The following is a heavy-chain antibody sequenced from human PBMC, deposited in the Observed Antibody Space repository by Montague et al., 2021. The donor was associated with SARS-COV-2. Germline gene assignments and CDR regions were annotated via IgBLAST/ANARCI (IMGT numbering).Heavy chain of an antibody. CDR3: ARLTTSGSIA. Sequence: SETLSLTCSVSGGSINNNSYYWGWNPPLPGKGLDWIGCNFYRGNTNYNASLKSRVTVSVDTSKNQFSLNLTSVTAADTALYYCARLTTSGSIAWGQGTLVTVSS. CDR1: GGSINNNSYY. V-gene: IGHV4-39*01. D-gene: IGHD6-19*01. J-gene: IGHJ5*02. CDR2: NFYRGNT.